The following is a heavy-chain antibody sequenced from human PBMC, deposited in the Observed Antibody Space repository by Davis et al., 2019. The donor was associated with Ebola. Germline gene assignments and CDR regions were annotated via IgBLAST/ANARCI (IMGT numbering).Heavy chain of an antibody. J-gene: IGHJ4*02. CDR2: INPSSGST. Sequence: AASVKVSCKASGYTFTGYYIHWVRQAPGQGLEWMGVINPSSGSTHYAQKFQGRVTMTRDTSTSTVYMELSSLRSEDTAVYYCARDHARTGYFDYWGQGTLVTVSS. D-gene: IGHD3/OR15-3a*01. CDR3: ARDHARTGYFDY. CDR1: GYTFTGYY. V-gene: IGHV1-46*01.